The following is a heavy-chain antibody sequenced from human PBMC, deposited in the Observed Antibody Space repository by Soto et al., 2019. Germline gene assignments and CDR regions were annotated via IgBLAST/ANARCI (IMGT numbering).Heavy chain of an antibody. V-gene: IGHV3-30-3*01. Sequence: QTGGSLRLSCAASGFSFSNYAMHWVRQAPGKGLDWVTVISYDGNNKYYADSVKGRFTISRDSSKNTLYLQMDSLRAEDTAVYYCARDTLSLVVVTATLDFWGQGTLVTVSS. CDR2: ISYDGNNK. CDR1: GFSFSNYA. J-gene: IGHJ4*02. CDR3: ARDTLSLVVVTATLDF. D-gene: IGHD2-21*02.